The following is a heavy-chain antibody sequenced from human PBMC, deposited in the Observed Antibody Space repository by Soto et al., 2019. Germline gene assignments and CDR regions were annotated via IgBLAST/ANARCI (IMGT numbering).Heavy chain of an antibody. J-gene: IGHJ4*02. CDR1: GGSISSSSYY. D-gene: IGHD3-10*01. Sequence: SETLSLTCTVSGGSISSSSYYWGWIRQPPGKGLEWIGSIYYSGSTYYNPSLKSRVTISVDTSKNQFSLKLSSVTAADTAVYYCASPGPITMVRGTFGYWGQGTLVTVSS. CDR2: IYYSGST. CDR3: ASPGPITMVRGTFGY. V-gene: IGHV4-39*01.